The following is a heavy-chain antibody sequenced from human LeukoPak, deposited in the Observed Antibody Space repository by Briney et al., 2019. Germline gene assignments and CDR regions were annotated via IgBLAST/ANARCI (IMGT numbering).Heavy chain of an antibody. V-gene: IGHV3-7*01. CDR2: IKQDGSEK. Sequence: GGSLRLSCAASGFTFSSYWMSWVRQAPGKGLEWVANIKQDGSEKYYVDSVKGRFTISRDNAKNSLYLQMNSLRAEDTAVYYCAKAAGWNDLDYYYMDVWGIGTTVTVSS. CDR1: GFTFSSYW. CDR3: AKAAGWNDLDYYYMDV. D-gene: IGHD1-1*01. J-gene: IGHJ6*03.